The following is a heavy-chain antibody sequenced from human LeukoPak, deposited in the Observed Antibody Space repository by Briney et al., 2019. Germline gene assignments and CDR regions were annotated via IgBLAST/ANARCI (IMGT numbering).Heavy chain of an antibody. D-gene: IGHD3-10*01. CDR1: GGFISRGDYY. CDR3: ARENGDYYASDAAATFDY. CDR2: IYHSGSS. Sequence: PSQTLSLTCSVSGGFISRGDYYWSWIRQPPGKGLEYIGYIYHSGSSYYKASLQSRVTISVDTSKNQFSLKLSSVTAADTAVYYCARENGDYYASDAAATFDYWGQGTLVTVSS. J-gene: IGHJ4*02. V-gene: IGHV4-30-4*01.